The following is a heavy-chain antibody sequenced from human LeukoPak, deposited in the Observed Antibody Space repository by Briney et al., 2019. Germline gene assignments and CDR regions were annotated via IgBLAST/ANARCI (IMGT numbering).Heavy chain of an antibody. CDR1: GGSFSGYY. CDR3: ARDGRGLDY. V-gene: IGHV4-34*01. J-gene: IGHJ4*02. CDR2: INHSGST. Sequence: SETLSLTCAVYGGSFSGYYWSWIRQPPGKGLEWIGEINHSGSTNYNPSLKSRVTISVDTSKSQFSLKLSSVTAADTAVYYCARDGRGLDYWGQGTLVTVSS. D-gene: IGHD3-10*01.